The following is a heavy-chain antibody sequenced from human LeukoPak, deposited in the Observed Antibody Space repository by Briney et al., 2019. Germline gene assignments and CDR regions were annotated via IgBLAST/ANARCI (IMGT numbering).Heavy chain of an antibody. CDR2: INHNSGGT. V-gene: IGHV1-2*02. D-gene: IGHD1-26*01. Sequence: ASVKVSCKASGYTFTGYYMHWVRQATGQGLEWMGWINHNSGGTNFAQNFQGRVTMTRDTSINTVYMELSRLRSDDTAMYLCARGGVGTTSYFYYMDVWGKGTTVTVSS. CDR1: GYTFTGYY. J-gene: IGHJ6*03. CDR3: ARGGVGTTSYFYYMDV.